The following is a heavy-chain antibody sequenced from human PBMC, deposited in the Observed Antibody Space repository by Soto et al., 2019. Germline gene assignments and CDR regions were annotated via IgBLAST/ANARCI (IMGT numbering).Heavy chain of an antibody. D-gene: IGHD3-10*01. Sequence: XGSLILSCSASGFTFSSYAMSWVRQAPGKGLEWVSAISGSGGSTYYADSVKGRFTISRDNSKNTLYLQMNSLRAEDTAVYYCAKTRVARGVIIHYYYYGMDVWGQGTTVTVSS. V-gene: IGHV3-23*01. CDR3: AKTRVARGVIIHYYYYGMDV. CDR2: ISGSGGST. CDR1: GFTFSSYA. J-gene: IGHJ6*02.